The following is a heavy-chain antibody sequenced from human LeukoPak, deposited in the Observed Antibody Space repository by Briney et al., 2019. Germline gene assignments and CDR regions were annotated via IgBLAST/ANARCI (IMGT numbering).Heavy chain of an antibody. CDR1: GFTFSGYE. Sequence: GGSLRLSCAASGFTFSGYEMNWVRQAPGKGLEWVSYISSSGSTIYYADSVKGRFTISRDNAKNSLYLQMNSLRAEDTAVYYCARVGLRYFDWVDYWGQGTLVTVSS. V-gene: IGHV3-48*03. D-gene: IGHD3-9*01. J-gene: IGHJ4*02. CDR3: ARVGLRYFDWVDY. CDR2: ISSSGSTI.